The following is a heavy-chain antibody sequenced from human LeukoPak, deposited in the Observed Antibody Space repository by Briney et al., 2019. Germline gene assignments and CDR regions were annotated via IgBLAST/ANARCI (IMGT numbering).Heavy chain of an antibody. CDR3: ARLPLRSHFDY. J-gene: IGHJ4*02. V-gene: IGHV4-59*08. Sequence: PSETLSLTCTVSGGSISSYYWSWIRQPPGEGLEWIGYIYYSGTTNYNPSLKSRVTISVDTSKNQFSLKLNSVTPADTAVYYCARLPLRSHFDYWGQGTLVTVSS. CDR1: GGSISSYY. CDR2: IYYSGTT.